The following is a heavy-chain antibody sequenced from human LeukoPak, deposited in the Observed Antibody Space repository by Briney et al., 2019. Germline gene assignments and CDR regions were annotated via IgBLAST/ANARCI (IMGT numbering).Heavy chain of an antibody. CDR3: ARAGLVSDPLDYYYYMDV. CDR2: IKEDGSEK. V-gene: IGHV3-7*04. Sequence: GGSLRLSCAASGFTFSSYWMTWVRQAPGKWLEWVANIKEDGSEKYYVDSVKGRFTISRDNAKNSLYLQMNSLRAEDTAVYYCARAGLVSDPLDYYYYMDVWGKGTTVTVSS. D-gene: IGHD3-16*01. CDR1: GFTFSSYW. J-gene: IGHJ6*03.